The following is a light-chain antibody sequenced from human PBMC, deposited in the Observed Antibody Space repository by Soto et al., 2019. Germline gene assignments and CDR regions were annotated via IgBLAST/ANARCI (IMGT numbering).Light chain of an antibody. V-gene: IGLV1-44*01. Sequence: QPVLTQPPSASETPGQRVNISCSGTSSNIGSNSVNWYQQLPGTAPKLLIYSNVQRPSGVPDRFSGSKSGTSVSLAISGLQSEDEADYYCAAWDDNLSRVIFGGGTKVTVL. CDR3: AAWDDNLSRVI. CDR1: SSNIGSNS. CDR2: SNV. J-gene: IGLJ2*01.